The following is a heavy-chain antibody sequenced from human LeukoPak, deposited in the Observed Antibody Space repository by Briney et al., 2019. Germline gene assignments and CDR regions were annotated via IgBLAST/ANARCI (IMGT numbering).Heavy chain of an antibody. CDR2: ISYSGSP. J-gene: IGHJ4*02. D-gene: IGHD3-22*01. Sequence: PSETLSLTCTVSGGSISSSSHYWGWIRQPPGKGLEWIGSISYSGSPYHNPSLKSRVTLSVDTSKNQFSVKLTSVTAADTAVYYCARLLYDSRGYYYFDYWGQGTLVTVSS. CDR3: ARLLYDSRGYYYFDY. V-gene: IGHV4-39*01. CDR1: GGSISSSSHY.